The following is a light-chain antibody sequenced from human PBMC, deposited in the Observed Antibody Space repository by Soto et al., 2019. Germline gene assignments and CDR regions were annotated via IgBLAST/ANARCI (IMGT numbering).Light chain of an antibody. CDR2: GNR. CDR1: SSNIGAGYD. Sequence: GQRVTISCTGTSSNIGAGYDVHWYQQFPGTAPKLLIYGNRNRPSGVPDRFSGSKSGTSASLAITGLQAEDEATYYCQSCDSSLSGSGVFGTGTKVTVL. J-gene: IGLJ1*01. V-gene: IGLV1-40*01. CDR3: QSCDSSLSGSGV.